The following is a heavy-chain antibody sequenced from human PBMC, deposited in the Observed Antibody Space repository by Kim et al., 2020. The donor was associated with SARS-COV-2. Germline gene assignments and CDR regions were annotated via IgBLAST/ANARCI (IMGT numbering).Heavy chain of an antibody. D-gene: IGHD4-17*01. CDR3: TREVDPTVATDY. V-gene: IGHV3-49*04. CDR2: IRSKAYGGTT. Sequence: GGSLRLSCTASGFTFGDYAMSWVRQAPGKGLEWVGFIRSKAYGGTTEYAASVKGRFTISRDDSKSIAYLQMNSLKTEDTAVYYCTREVDPTVATDYWGQGTLVTVSS. J-gene: IGHJ4*02. CDR1: GFTFGDYA.